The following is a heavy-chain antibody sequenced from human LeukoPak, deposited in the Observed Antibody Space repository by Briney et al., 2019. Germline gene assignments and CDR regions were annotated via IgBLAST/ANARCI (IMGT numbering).Heavy chain of an antibody. CDR1: GFTFSSYG. V-gene: IGHV3-15*01. Sequence: GGSLRLSCAASGFTFSSYGMHWVRQAPGKGLEWVGRIKSKTDGGTTDYAAPVKGRFTISRDDSKNTLYLQMNSLKTEDTAVYYCTTSTLGYCSGDSCPDIWGQGTMVTVSS. CDR3: TTSTLGYCSGDSCPDI. D-gene: IGHD2-15*01. J-gene: IGHJ3*02. CDR2: IKSKTDGGTT.